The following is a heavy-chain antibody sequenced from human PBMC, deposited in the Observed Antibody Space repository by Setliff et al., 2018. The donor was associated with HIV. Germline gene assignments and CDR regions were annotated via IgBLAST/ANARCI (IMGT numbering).Heavy chain of an antibody. CDR1: GDFFSSDYY. Sequence: SETLSLTCTVSGDFFSSDYYWGWIRQPPGKGLEWIGSLDYSGTTYYNPSLKSRVTISVDASKNQFSLKLSSVTAADTAVYYCARGGRRSTWYLRGWYFDYWGQGTLVTSPQ. D-gene: IGHD6-13*01. V-gene: IGHV4-39*01. J-gene: IGHJ4*02. CDR3: ARGGRRSTWYLRGWYFDY. CDR2: LDYSGTT.